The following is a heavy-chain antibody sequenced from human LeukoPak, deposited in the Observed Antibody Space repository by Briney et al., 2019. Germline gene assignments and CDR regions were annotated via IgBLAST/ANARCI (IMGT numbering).Heavy chain of an antibody. Sequence: PSETLSLTCTVSGGSISSYYWSWIRQPQGKGLEWIGYIYYSGSTNYNPSLKSRVTISVDTSKNQFSLKLSSVTAADTAVYYCATRLYGDYGAFDIWGQGTMVTVSS. J-gene: IGHJ3*02. V-gene: IGHV4-59*01. D-gene: IGHD4-17*01. CDR3: ATRLYGDYGAFDI. CDR2: IYYSGST. CDR1: GGSISSYY.